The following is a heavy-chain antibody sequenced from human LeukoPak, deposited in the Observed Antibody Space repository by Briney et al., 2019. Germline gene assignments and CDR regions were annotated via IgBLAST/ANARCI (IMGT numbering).Heavy chain of an antibody. V-gene: IGHV4-59*01. CDR2: IYYSGST. CDR1: GGSISSYY. CDR3: ARGVYYYYDSSGYYYVALFDY. Sequence: SETLSLTCTVSGGSISSYYWSWLRQPPGKGLEWIGYIYYSGSTNYNPSLKSRVTISVDTTKNQFSLKLSSVPAADTAVYYCARGVYYYYDSSGYYYVALFDYWGQGTLVTVSS. J-gene: IGHJ4*02. D-gene: IGHD3-22*01.